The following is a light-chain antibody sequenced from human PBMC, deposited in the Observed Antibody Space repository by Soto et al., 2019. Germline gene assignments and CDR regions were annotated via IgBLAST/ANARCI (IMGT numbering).Light chain of an antibody. V-gene: IGLV2-14*01. CDR3: SSYTVSRYYV. Sequence: QSALTHPASVSWSPGHSITISCTGTSSDVGGYDYVSWYQQHPGKAPKLMIYEVSNRPSGVSNRFSGSKSGNTASLTISGLQAEEEADYYCSSYTVSRYYVFGTGTKVTVL. CDR2: EVS. J-gene: IGLJ1*01. CDR1: SSDVGGYDY.